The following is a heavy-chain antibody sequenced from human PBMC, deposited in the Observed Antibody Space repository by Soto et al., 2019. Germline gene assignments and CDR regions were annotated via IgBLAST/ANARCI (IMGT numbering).Heavy chain of an antibody. CDR2: INPNSGGT. Sequence: GASVKVSCKASGYTFTGYYMHWVRQAPGQGLEWMGWINPNSGGTNYAQKFQGRVTMTRDTSISTAYMELSRLRSDDTAVYYCARDVDDFWSGPPGYGMDVWGQGTTVTVSS. J-gene: IGHJ6*02. CDR3: ARDVDDFWSGPPGYGMDV. D-gene: IGHD3-3*01. CDR1: GYTFTGYY. V-gene: IGHV1-2*02.